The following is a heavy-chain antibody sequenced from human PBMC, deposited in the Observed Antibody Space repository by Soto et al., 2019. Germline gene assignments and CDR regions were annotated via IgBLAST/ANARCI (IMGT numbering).Heavy chain of an antibody. V-gene: IGHV3-7*01. D-gene: IGHD3-3*01. CDR2: IKQDGSEK. Sequence: EVQLVESGGGLVQPGGSLRLSCAASGFTFSSYWMSWVRQAPGKGLEWVANIKQDGSEKYYVDSVKGRFTISRDNAKNSLYLQMNSLRAEDTAVYYCARGERFLEWLRSYYYYGMDVWGQGTTVTVSS. CDR1: GFTFSSYW. CDR3: ARGERFLEWLRSYYYYGMDV. J-gene: IGHJ6*02.